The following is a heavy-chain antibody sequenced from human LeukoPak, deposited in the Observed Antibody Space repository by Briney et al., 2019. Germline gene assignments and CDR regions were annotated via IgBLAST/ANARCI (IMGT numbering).Heavy chain of an antibody. Sequence: GGSLRLSCAASGFTFSSYSMNWVRQAPGKGLEWVSSISSSSSYIYYADSVKGRFTISRDNAKNSLYLQMNSLRAEDTAVDYCARGDCSGGSCYFVAFDIWGQGTMVTVSS. CDR2: ISSSSSYI. CDR3: ARGDCSGGSCYFVAFDI. CDR1: GFTFSSYS. D-gene: IGHD2-15*01. V-gene: IGHV3-21*01. J-gene: IGHJ3*02.